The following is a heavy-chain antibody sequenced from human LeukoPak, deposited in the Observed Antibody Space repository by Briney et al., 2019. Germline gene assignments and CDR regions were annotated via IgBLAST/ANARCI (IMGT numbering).Heavy chain of an antibody. V-gene: IGHV3-30-3*01. Sequence: GGSLRLSCAASGFTFSSYAMHWVRQAPGKGLEWVAVISYDGSKEYYADSVKGRFTISRDNSKNTLYLQMNSLRAEDTAVYYCARDPTYYGVNSLDFWGQGTLVTVSS. CDR2: ISYDGSKE. J-gene: IGHJ4*02. CDR1: GFTFSSYA. CDR3: ARDPTYYGVNSLDF. D-gene: IGHD4-23*01.